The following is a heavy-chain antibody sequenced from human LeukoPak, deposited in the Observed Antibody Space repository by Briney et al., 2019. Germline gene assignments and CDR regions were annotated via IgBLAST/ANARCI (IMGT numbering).Heavy chain of an antibody. CDR3: ARDSLRDYGALWAFDI. D-gene: IGHD4-17*01. CDR1: GGSISSGGYY. V-gene: IGHV4-31*03. Sequence: SETLSLTCTVSGGSISSGGYYWSWIRQHPGKGLEWIGYIYYSGSTYYNPSLKSRVTISVDTSKNQFSLKLSSVTAADTVVYYCARDSLRDYGALWAFDIWGQGTMVTVSS. J-gene: IGHJ3*02. CDR2: IYYSGST.